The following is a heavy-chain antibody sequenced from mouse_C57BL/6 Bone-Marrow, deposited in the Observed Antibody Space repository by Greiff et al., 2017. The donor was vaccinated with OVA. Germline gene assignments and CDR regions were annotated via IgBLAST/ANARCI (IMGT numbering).Heavy chain of an antibody. CDR3: VRSYDYDEGGYYFDY. CDR2: IRSKSSNYAT. Sequence: EAGGGLVQPKGSLKLSCAASGFTFNTYAMHWVPQAPGKALEWVARIRSKSSNYATYYADSVKDRFTISRDDSQSMLYLQMNNLKTEDTAMYYCVRSYDYDEGGYYFDYWGQGTTLTVSS. CDR1: GFTFNTYA. J-gene: IGHJ2*01. V-gene: IGHV10-3*01. D-gene: IGHD2-4*01.